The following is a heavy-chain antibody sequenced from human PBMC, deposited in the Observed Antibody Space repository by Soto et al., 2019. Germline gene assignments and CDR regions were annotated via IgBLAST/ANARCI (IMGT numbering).Heavy chain of an antibody. CDR3: ADGGRYPYY. CDR1: GFSFRSYA. D-gene: IGHD1-26*01. Sequence: GGSLRLSCAASGFSFRSYAMGWVRQAPGKGLNWVSSISAGGDGTYYADSVKGRFTISRDNSKNTMHLQMTSLRADDTAVYYCADGGRYPYYWGPGTLVTVSS. J-gene: IGHJ4*02. V-gene: IGHV3-23*01. CDR2: ISAGGDGT.